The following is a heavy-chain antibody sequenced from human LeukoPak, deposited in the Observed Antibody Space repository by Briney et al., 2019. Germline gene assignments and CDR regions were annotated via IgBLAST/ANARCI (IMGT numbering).Heavy chain of an antibody. D-gene: IGHD3-9*01. J-gene: IGHJ4*02. V-gene: IGHV4-31*03. CDR2: IYYSGSS. CDR1: GGSISSGDYY. Sequence: SETLSLTCTVSGGSISSGDYYWSWIRQHPGKGLEWIGYIYYSGSSSYNPSLESRVTISVDGPKNQFSLKLSSVTAADTAVYYCARHGTWLTGLGYWGQGTLVTVSP. CDR3: ARHGTWLTGLGY.